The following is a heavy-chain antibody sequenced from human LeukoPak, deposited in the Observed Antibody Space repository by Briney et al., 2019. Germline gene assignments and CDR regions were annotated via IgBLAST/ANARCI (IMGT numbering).Heavy chain of an antibody. J-gene: IGHJ4*02. CDR2: IYYSGST. Sequence: SETLSLTCTVSGGSISSYYWSWIRQPPGKGLEWIGYIYYSGSTNYNPSLKSRVTISVDTSKNQFSLKLSSVTAADTAVYYCARERYGDQTFDYWGQGTLVTVSS. CDR1: GGSISSYY. CDR3: ARERYGDQTFDY. V-gene: IGHV4-59*01. D-gene: IGHD4-17*01.